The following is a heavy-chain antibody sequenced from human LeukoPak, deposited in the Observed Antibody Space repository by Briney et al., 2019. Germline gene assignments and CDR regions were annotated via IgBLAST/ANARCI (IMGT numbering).Heavy chain of an antibody. CDR3: ARRAGAYSHPYDY. J-gene: IGHJ4*02. CDR2: ISSSRNYK. CDR1: GFTFSDYS. V-gene: IGHV3-21*04. Sequence: GGSLRLSCAASGFTFSDYSLSWVRQAPGKGLEWVSSISSSRNYKYYSDSVKGRFTISTDNAKYSLDLQMNSLRAEDTAVYYCARRAGAYSHPYDYWGQGTLVTVSS. D-gene: IGHD4/OR15-4a*01.